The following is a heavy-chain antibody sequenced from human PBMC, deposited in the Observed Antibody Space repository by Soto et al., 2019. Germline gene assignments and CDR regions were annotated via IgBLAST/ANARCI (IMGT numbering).Heavy chain of an antibody. CDR2: TYYRSKWYN. V-gene: IGHV6-1*01. CDR1: GDSVSSNNIA. J-gene: IGHJ4*02. D-gene: IGHD6-19*01. CDR3: AKATTNGGWFNPFDS. Sequence: SQTLSLTCAVSGDSVSSNNIAWNWLRQSPWRGLEWLGRTYYRSKWYNEYAVSVRSRITINLDTSKNQFSLQLNSVTPEDTAVYYCAKATTNGGWFNPFDSWGQGALVTVSS.